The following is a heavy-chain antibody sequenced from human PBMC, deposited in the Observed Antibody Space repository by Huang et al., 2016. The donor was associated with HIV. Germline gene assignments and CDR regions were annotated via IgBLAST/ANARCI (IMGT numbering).Heavy chain of an antibody. CDR3: AREGFYDLWSAFRRAVDAFDT. CDR2: IDDNGDN. J-gene: IGHJ3*02. Sequence: QVQLHESGPGLVKPSQTLSLTCTVSGGSISSGGYTYNWIRQPPGKCLEWIGYIDDNGDNYYNPSLKSRVSISVDTSKNQFSLKLSSMTAADTAVYYCAREGFYDLWSAFRRAVDAFDTWGQGTKVTVSS. V-gene: IGHV4-30-4*08. D-gene: IGHD3-3*01. CDR1: GGSISSGGYT.